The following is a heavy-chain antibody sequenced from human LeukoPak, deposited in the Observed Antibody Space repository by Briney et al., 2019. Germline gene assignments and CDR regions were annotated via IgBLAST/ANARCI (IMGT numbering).Heavy chain of an antibody. Sequence: SETLSLTCTVSGGSISSYYWSWIRQPPGKGLGWIGYIYYSGSTNYNPSLKSRVALSVDPSKNQFSLKPSSVTAADTAVYYCARDRAAAGHWFDPWGQGTLVTVSS. J-gene: IGHJ5*02. CDR3: ARDRAAAGHWFDP. D-gene: IGHD6-13*01. V-gene: IGHV4-59*01. CDR2: IYYSGST. CDR1: GGSISSYY.